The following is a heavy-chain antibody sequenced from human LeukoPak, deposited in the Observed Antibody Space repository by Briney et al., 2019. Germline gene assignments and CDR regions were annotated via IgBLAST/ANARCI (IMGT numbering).Heavy chain of an antibody. V-gene: IGHV3-7*01. CDR1: GFTFSSYW. CDR2: IKQDGSEK. CDR3: ARVSPAAKEGY. D-gene: IGHD2-2*01. J-gene: IGHJ4*02. Sequence: GGSLRLSCAASGFTFSSYWISGVRQAPGKGLEWVANIKQDGSEKYYVDSVKGRFTISRDNPKNSLYLQMNSLRAEDTAVYYCARVSPAAKEGYWGQGTLVTVSS.